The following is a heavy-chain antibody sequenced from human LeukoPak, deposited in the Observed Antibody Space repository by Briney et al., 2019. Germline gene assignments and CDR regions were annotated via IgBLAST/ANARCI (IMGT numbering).Heavy chain of an antibody. CDR2: IYYSGST. CDR1: GYSISSCYY. V-gene: IGHV4-38-2*02. Sequence: PSETLSLTCMVSGYSISSCYYWGLGRPPPGEGLGVVWSIYYSGSTYYQPSLKSRVTISVDMSKNQFHRKLSTVTAADTAVYYCAEGCSSTSYHRRRGRCSDDAFDIWGQGTMVTVSS. J-gene: IGHJ3*02. D-gene: IGHD2-2*01. CDR3: AEGCSSTSYHRRRGRCSDDAFDI.